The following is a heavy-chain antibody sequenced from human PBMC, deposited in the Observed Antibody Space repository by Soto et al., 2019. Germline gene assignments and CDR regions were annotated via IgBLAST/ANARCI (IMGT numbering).Heavy chain of an antibody. J-gene: IGHJ4*02. CDR1: GGSINSGDYS. Sequence: PSETLSLTCTVSGGSINSGDYSWTWIRQPPGKGLEWIGYIYHTGTTYYNMSLKSRVTISVDRSKNQFSLKLSSVTAADTAVYYCARRYGGNFDYWGQGTLVTVSS. V-gene: IGHV4-30-2*01. D-gene: IGHD1-26*01. CDR3: ARRYGGNFDY. CDR2: IYHTGTT.